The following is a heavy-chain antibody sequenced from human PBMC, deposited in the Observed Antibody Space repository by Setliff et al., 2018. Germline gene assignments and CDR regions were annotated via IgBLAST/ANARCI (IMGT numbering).Heavy chain of an antibody. J-gene: IGHJ4*03. CDR3: ATDEGVHYSDSRGHLEA. CDR2: IYYSGST. D-gene: IGHD3-22*01. Sequence: SETLSLTCAVYGGSISSYYWSWIRQPPGKGLEWIGYIYYSGSTYYNPSLKSRVTISVDTSKNQFSLKLSSVTAADTAVYYCATDEGVHYSDSRGHLEAWGQGTMVTVSS. V-gene: IGHV4-59*04. CDR1: GGSISSYY.